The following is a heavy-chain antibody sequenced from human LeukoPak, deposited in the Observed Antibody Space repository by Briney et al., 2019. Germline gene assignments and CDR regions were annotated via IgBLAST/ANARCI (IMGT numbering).Heavy chain of an antibody. V-gene: IGHV3-7*02. Sequence: PGGSLRLSCAASGFTFSGYWMSWVRQAPGKGLEWVANINQDGSKKYSVDSVRGRFTISRDNAKNSLYLQMNSLRAEDTAVYYCATAPTAFDIWGQGTMVTVSS. CDR3: ATAPTAFDI. CDR2: INQDGSKK. J-gene: IGHJ3*02. D-gene: IGHD6-13*01. CDR1: GFTFSGYW.